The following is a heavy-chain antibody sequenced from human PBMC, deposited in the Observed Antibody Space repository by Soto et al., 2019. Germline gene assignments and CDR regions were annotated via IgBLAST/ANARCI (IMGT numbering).Heavy chain of an antibody. CDR1: GGTFSSFG. CDR3: AREGSGYNF. J-gene: IGHJ1*01. Sequence: VASVKVSCKASGGTFSSFGISWVRQAPGQGLEWMGGIIPVFGRPNYAQRFRGRLTITADESTNTGYMELIDLRSEDTAVYYCAREGSGYNFWGQGTQVTFSS. CDR2: IIPVFGRP. V-gene: IGHV1-69*13. D-gene: IGHD5-12*01.